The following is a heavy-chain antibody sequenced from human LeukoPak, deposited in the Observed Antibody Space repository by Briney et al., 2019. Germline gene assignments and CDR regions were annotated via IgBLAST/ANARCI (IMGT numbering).Heavy chain of an antibody. CDR3: ACVSHCDDSGSYPY. CDR1: GGSIDSSYSF. J-gene: IGHJ4*02. V-gene: IGHV4-30-4*08. D-gene: IGHD3-10*01. Sequence: SQTLSLTCNVSGGSIDSSYSFWGWIRPAPGQGLEWMGHIENRGTPHYSPTLKSRLTISIDTTKNQFSLKLSSVADADTDGYYCACVSHCDDSGSYPYWGQGSLVIVSS. CDR2: IENRGTP.